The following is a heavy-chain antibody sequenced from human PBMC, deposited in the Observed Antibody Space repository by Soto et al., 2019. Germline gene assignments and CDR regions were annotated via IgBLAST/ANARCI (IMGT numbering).Heavy chain of an antibody. CDR1: GYTFTNYY. D-gene: IGHD2-21*01. CDR3: ARGLEACDY. CDR2: INPSGGST. V-gene: IGHV1-46*01. J-gene: IGHJ4*02. Sequence: QVQLVQSGAEVKNPGASVKVSCKASGYTFTNYYIHWVRQAPGQGLEWMGIINPSGGSTNYAQKFQGRVTLARDTFTNTVYMELSSLRSEDTAIYYCARGLEACDYWGQGTLVTVSS.